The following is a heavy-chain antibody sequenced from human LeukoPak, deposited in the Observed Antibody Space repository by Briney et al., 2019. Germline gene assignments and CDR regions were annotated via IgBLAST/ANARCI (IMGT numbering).Heavy chain of an antibody. CDR3: ARGGLFNVVVTAMYY. V-gene: IGHV4-39*07. J-gene: IGHJ4*02. CDR1: GGAISSSSTSY. CDR2: MYYSGST. D-gene: IGHD2-21*02. Sequence: SETLSLTCTVPGGAISSSSTSYWGWVRQPPGKGLEWIGSMYYSGSTYYNPSLKSRVTISVDTSKNQFSLKLSSVTAADTAVYYCARGGLFNVVVTAMYYWGQGTLVTVSS.